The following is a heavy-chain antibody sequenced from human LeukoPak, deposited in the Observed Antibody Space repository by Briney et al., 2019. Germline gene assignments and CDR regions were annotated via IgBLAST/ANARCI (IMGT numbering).Heavy chain of an antibody. CDR1: GFTFSDYY. J-gene: IGHJ4*02. V-gene: IGHV3-11*04. Sequence: GGSLRLSCAASGFTFSDYYMNWLRQAPGKGLEWVSYLSSSGSTIYYADSVKGRFTISRDNAKNSLYLQMNSLRAEDTAVYYCARGDYFDYWGQGTLVTVSS. CDR3: ARGDYFDY. CDR2: LSSSGSTI.